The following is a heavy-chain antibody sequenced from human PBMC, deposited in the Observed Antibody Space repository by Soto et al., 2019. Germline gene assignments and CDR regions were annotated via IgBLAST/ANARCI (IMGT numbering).Heavy chain of an antibody. CDR3: ARDKMVYYDSSGYSTGAFDI. CDR2: IGAYNGNT. J-gene: IGHJ3*02. D-gene: IGHD3-22*01. CDR1: GYTFTSYG. Sequence: EASVKVSCKASGYTFTSYGISWVRQAPGQGLEWMGWIGAYNGNTNYAQKLQGRVTMTTDTSTSTAYMELRSLRSDDTAVYYCARDKMVYYDSSGYSTGAFDIWGQGTMVTVSS. V-gene: IGHV1-18*04.